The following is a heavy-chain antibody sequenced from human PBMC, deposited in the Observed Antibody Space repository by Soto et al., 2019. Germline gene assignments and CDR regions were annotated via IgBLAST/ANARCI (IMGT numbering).Heavy chain of an antibody. CDR3: ARAPTPTYSSSWYSYYHDDMDV. V-gene: IGHV1-69*12. J-gene: IGHJ6*02. D-gene: IGHD6-13*01. CDR2: IIPMFGTA. Sequence: QVQLVQSGAEVKKPGSSVKVSCKASGGTFSTYAISWVRQAPGQGLEWMGGIIPMFGTANYAHKFQGRVTITADESPSTADMDMRRLRSEDTAVYYCARAPTPTYSSSWYSYYHDDMDVWGQGTTVTVSS. CDR1: GGTFSTYA.